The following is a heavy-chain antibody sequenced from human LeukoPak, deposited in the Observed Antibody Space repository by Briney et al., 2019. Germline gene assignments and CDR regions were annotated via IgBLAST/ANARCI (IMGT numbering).Heavy chain of an antibody. CDR1: GGSISSYY. Sequence: SETLSLTCTVSGGSISSYYWSWIRQPAGKGLEWIGRIYTTGITNYNPSLKSRVTMSVDTSKNQFSLKLTSVTAADPAVYYCARDGYYYDSSGYYFWGQGTLVTVSS. CDR2: IYTTGIT. V-gene: IGHV4-4*07. D-gene: IGHD3-22*01. CDR3: ARDGYYYDSSGYYF. J-gene: IGHJ4*02.